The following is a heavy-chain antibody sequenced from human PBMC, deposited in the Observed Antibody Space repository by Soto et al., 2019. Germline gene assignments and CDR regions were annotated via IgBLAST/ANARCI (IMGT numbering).Heavy chain of an antibody. V-gene: IGHV1-3*01. J-gene: IGHJ6*02. CDR1: GYTFTSCA. CDR3: ARWIEGRFYYYYGMDV. D-gene: IGHD2-2*03. CDR2: INAGNGNT. Sequence: ASVKVSCKASGYTFTSCAMHWVRQAPGQRLEWMGWINAGNGNTKYSQKFQGRVTITRDTSASTAYMELSSLRSEDTAVYYCARWIEGRFYYYYGMDVWGQGTTVTVSS.